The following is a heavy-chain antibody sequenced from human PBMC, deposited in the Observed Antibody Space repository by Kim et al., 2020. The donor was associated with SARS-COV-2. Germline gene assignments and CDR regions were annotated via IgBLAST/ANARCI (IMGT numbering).Heavy chain of an antibody. D-gene: IGHD1-26*01. V-gene: IGHV4-61*07. J-gene: IGHJ6*02. Sequence: TPSLKSRVTISVDTSKNQFSLKLSSVTAADTAVYYCARQELLGYYGMDVWGQGTTVTVSS. CDR3: ARQELLGYYGMDV.